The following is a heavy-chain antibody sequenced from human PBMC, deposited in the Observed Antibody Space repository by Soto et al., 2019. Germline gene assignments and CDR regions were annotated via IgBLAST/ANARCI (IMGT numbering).Heavy chain of an antibody. V-gene: IGHV1-69*02. D-gene: IGHD6-19*01. Sequence: QVQLVQSGAEVKKPGSSVKVSCKASGGTFSSYTISWVRQAPGQGLEWMGRIIPILGIANYAQKFQGRVTITADKSTSTAYMELSNLRSEDTAVYYCARGRYKAVAGNLDYWGQGTLVTVSS. CDR1: GGTFSSYT. CDR2: IIPILGIA. J-gene: IGHJ4*02. CDR3: ARGRYKAVAGNLDY.